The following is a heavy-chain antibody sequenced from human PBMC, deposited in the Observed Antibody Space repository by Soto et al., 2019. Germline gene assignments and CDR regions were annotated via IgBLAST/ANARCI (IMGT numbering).Heavy chain of an antibody. J-gene: IGHJ6*02. CDR2: ITPIFGTA. V-gene: IGHV1-69*01. CDR1: GGTFSSYA. Sequence: QVQLVQSGAEVKKPGSSVKVSCKASGGTFSSYAISWVRQAPGQGLEWMGGITPIFGTANYAQKFQGRVTITADESTSTAYMELSSLRSEDTAVYYCARDSPTHGDSSRYGMDVWGQGTTVTVSS. CDR3: ARDSPTHGDSSRYGMDV. D-gene: IGHD6-13*01.